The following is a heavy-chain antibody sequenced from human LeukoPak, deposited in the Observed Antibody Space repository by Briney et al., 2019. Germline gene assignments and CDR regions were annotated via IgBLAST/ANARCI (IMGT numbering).Heavy chain of an antibody. CDR3: ARDPHTRRAFDI. Sequence: SETLSPTCTVSGGSISSGGYYWSWIRQHPGTGLEWIGYIYYSGSTYYNPSLKSRVTISVDTSKNQFSLKLSSVTAADTAVCYCARDPHTRRAFDIWGQGTMVTVSS. V-gene: IGHV4-31*03. CDR2: IYYSGST. CDR1: GGSISSGGYY. D-gene: IGHD2-2*02. J-gene: IGHJ3*02.